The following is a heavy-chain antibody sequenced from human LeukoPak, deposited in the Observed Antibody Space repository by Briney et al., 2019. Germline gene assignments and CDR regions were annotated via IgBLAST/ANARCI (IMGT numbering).Heavy chain of an antibody. V-gene: IGHV3-23*01. CDR3: AKGGVATSYYYYYYGMDV. D-gene: IGHD5-12*01. CDR2: FSASGANT. CDR1: GFVFRSYA. Sequence: GGSLRLSCAASGFVFRSYAMNWVRQAPGKGLEWVSGFSASGANTYYADSVKGRFTISRDNSKNTLYLQMNSLRAEDTAVYYCAKGGVATSYYYYYYGMDVWGQGTTVTVSS. J-gene: IGHJ6*02.